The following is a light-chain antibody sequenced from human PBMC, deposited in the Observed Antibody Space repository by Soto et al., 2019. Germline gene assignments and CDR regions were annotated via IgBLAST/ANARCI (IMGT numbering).Light chain of an antibody. CDR1: QSVSNSY. CDR3: QQYGISPSWT. J-gene: IGKJ1*01. CDR2: GAS. Sequence: EIVLTQSPGTLSLSPGERATLSCRASQSVSNSYLAWYQQKPGQAPRLLIYGASRRATGIPDRFSGSGSGTDFTLTISRLEPEDFAVYYCQQYGISPSWTFGQGTKVEV. V-gene: IGKV3-20*01.